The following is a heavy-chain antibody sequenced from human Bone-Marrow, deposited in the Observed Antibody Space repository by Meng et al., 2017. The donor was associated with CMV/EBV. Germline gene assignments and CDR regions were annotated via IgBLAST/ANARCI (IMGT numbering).Heavy chain of an antibody. CDR1: GFTFSSYA. V-gene: IGHV3-23*03. Sequence: GESLKISCAASGFTFSSYAMSWGRQAPGQGLEWVSVIYSGGSSTYYADSVKGRFTISRDNSKNTLYLQMNSLRAEDTAVYYCARLLAYCGGDCYSHAFDIWGQGTMVTVSS. D-gene: IGHD2-21*01. J-gene: IGHJ3*02. CDR3: ARLLAYCGGDCYSHAFDI. CDR2: IYSGGSST.